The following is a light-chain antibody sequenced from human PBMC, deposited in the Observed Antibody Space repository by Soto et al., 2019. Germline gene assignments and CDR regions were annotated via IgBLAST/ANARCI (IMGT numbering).Light chain of an antibody. CDR2: GAS. CDR3: QQYNNWPPLYT. CDR1: QSVSSN. Sequence: EIVMTQSPATLSVSPGERATLSCRASQSVSSNLAWYQQKPGQAPRLLIYGASTRATGIPARFSGSVSGTEFTLTISSLHSEDFAVYYCQQYNNWPPLYTFGQGTKLQIK. V-gene: IGKV3-15*01. J-gene: IGKJ2*01.